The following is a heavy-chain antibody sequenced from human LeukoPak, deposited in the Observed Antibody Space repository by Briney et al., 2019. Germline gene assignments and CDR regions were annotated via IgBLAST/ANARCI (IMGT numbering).Heavy chain of an antibody. D-gene: IGHD3-3*01. V-gene: IGHV1-8*01. CDR2: MSPNSGNT. Sequence: ASVKVSCKASGYTFTSYDINWVRQATGQGLEWMGWMSPNSGNTGYAQKFQGRVTMTRNTSISTAYMELSSLRSEDTAVYYCARGKTYYDFWSGYYSRHYYFDYWGQGTLVTVSS. CDR1: GYTFTSYD. CDR3: ARGKTYYDFWSGYYSRHYYFDY. J-gene: IGHJ4*02.